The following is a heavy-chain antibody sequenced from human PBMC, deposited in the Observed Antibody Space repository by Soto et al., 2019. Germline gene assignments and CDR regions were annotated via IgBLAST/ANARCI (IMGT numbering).Heavy chain of an antibody. CDR1: GGSFSGYY. D-gene: IGHD3-3*01. CDR3: ARGYYDFWSGQLSPFDY. V-gene: IGHV4-34*01. CDR2: INHSGST. J-gene: IGHJ4*02. Sequence: SETLSLTCAVYGGSFSGYYWSWIRQPPGKGLEWIGEINHSGSTNYNPSLKSRVTISVDTSKNQFSLKLSSVTAADTAVYYCARGYYDFWSGQLSPFDYWGQGTLVTVSS.